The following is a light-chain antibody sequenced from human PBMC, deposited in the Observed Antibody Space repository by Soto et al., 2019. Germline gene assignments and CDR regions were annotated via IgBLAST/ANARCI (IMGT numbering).Light chain of an antibody. V-gene: IGKV3-15*01. CDR1: QSVGSG. CDR3: QQYNNWPPYT. J-gene: IGKJ2*01. Sequence: EIVMTQSPATLSVSPGERATLSCRASQSVGSGLSWFQQKPDQAPRLLIYGASTRATGVPARFSGSGSGTEFTLTISSLQSEEYAVYYCQQYNNWPPYTFGQGTKVEIK. CDR2: GAS.